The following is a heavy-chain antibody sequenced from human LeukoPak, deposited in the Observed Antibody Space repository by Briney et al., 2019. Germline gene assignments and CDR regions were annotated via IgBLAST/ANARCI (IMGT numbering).Heavy chain of an antibody. D-gene: IGHD1-26*01. CDR1: GGSISSYY. Sequence: PSGTLSLTYTLSGGSISSYYWSWIRQPLGKGLEWIGYIYYSGSTNYNPSLKSPVTISVDTSKNRFSLKLSSVTAADTAVYYCARDKLGATYFDYWGQGTLVTVSS. CDR3: ARDKLGATYFDY. V-gene: IGHV4-59*01. J-gene: IGHJ4*02. CDR2: IYYSGST.